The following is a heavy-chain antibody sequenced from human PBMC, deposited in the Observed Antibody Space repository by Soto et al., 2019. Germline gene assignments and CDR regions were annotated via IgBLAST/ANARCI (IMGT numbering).Heavy chain of an antibody. CDR3: AKDGGLYCSGGSCYFWFDP. Sequence: EVQLLESGGGLVQPGGSLRLSCAASGFTFSSYAMSWVRQAPGKGLEWVSAISGSGGSTYYADSVKGRFTISRDNSKNTLYLQMNSLRAEDTAVYYCAKDGGLYCSGGSCYFWFDPWGQGTLVTVSS. V-gene: IGHV3-23*01. D-gene: IGHD2-15*01. CDR1: GFTFSSYA. J-gene: IGHJ5*02. CDR2: ISGSGGST.